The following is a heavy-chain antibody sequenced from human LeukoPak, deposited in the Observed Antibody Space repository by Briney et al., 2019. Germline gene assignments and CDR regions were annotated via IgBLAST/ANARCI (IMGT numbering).Heavy chain of an antibody. CDR2: ISAYNGNT. V-gene: IGHV1-18*01. CDR3: ARDYDFWSGYYWFDY. Sequence: ASVKVSCKASGYTFTSYDINWVRQAPGQGLEWMGWISAYNGNTNYAQKLQGRVTMTTDTSTSTAYMELRSLRSDDTAVYYCARDYDFWSGYYWFDYWGQGTLVTVSS. D-gene: IGHD3-3*01. CDR1: GYTFTSYD. J-gene: IGHJ4*02.